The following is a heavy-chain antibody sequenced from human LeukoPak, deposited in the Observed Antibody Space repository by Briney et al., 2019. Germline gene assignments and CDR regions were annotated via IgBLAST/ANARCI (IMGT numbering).Heavy chain of an antibody. Sequence: GGSLRLSCAASGFTFSSYAMSWVRQAPGKGLEWVGFIRSKAYGGTTEYAASVKGRFTISRDDSKSIAYLQMNSLKTEDTAVYYCTRVAGPWFGELSYNWFDPWGQGTLVTVSS. CDR3: TRVAGPWFGELSYNWFDP. J-gene: IGHJ5*02. D-gene: IGHD3-10*01. V-gene: IGHV3-49*04. CDR2: IRSKAYGGTT. CDR1: GFTFSSYA.